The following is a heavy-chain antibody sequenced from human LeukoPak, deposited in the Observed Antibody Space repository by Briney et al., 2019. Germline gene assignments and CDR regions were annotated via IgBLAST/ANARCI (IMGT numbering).Heavy chain of an antibody. CDR3: ARVKGVRFLEWLLKGGYYYMDV. D-gene: IGHD3-3*01. J-gene: IGHJ6*03. V-gene: IGHV4-59*01. Sequence: SETLSLTCTVSGGSISSYYWSWIRQPPGKGLEWIGYIYYSGGTNYNPSLKSRVTISVDTSKNQFSLKLSSVTAADTAVYYCARVKGVRFLEWLLKGGYYYMDVWGKGTTVTVSS. CDR2: IYYSGGT. CDR1: GGSISSYY.